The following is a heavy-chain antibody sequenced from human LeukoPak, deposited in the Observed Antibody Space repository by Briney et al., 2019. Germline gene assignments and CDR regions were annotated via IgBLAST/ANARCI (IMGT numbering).Heavy chain of an antibody. CDR1: GFTVSTNY. CDR3: ASRPEAARWVAVFDF. D-gene: IGHD6-19*01. CDR2: VYRGGDT. V-gene: IGHV3-66*01. J-gene: IGHJ4*02. Sequence: GGSLRLSCVASGFTVSTNYMSWVRQAPGKRLEWVSVVYRGGDTYYADSVKGRFTVSRDNSKNTVYLQMNSLRDEDTAVYYGASRPEAARWVAVFDFWGQGTLVTVSS.